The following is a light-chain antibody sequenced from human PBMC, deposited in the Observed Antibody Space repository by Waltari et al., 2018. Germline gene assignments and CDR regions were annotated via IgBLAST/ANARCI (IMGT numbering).Light chain of an antibody. CDR3: CSYASGSTII. CDR2: EGS. J-gene: IGLJ2*01. Sequence: QSALTQPASVSGSPGQSITISCTGTSNDVGSYNLVSWYQRHPGKAPELLIYEGSKRAAGVSNRFSGSRSGNTASLTISGLQAEDEADYFCCSYASGSTIIFGGGTKLTVL. CDR1: SNDVGSYNL. V-gene: IGLV2-23*01.